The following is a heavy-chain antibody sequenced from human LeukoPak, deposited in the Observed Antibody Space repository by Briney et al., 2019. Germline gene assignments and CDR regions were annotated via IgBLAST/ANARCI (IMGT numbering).Heavy chain of an antibody. CDR3: ARASERYSSGLGWFDP. V-gene: IGHV3-11*06. CDR2: IGSSTSYT. J-gene: IGHJ5*02. D-gene: IGHD6-19*01. CDR1: GFTFSDYY. Sequence: GGSLRLSCAASGFTFSDYYMSWIRQAPGKGLEWVSYIGSSTSYTNYADSVKGRFTISRDNAKNSLYLQMNSLRAEDTAVYYCARASERYSSGLGWFDPWGRGTLVTVSS.